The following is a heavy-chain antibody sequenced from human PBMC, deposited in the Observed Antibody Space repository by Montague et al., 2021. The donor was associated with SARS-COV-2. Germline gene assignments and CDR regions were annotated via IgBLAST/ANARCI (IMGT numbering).Heavy chain of an antibody. V-gene: IGHV4-61*02. D-gene: IGHD3-10*01. CDR2: FYTSGNT. Sequence: TLSLTCTVSGGSISSANYYWSWIRQPAGKGLEWIGRFYTSGNTNYNPSLKGRVAISADTSKNQFSLKLSSVTAADTAVYYCASTYYYASGSLFDPWGQGTLVTVSS. CDR1: GGSISSANYY. J-gene: IGHJ5*02. CDR3: ASTYYYASGSLFDP.